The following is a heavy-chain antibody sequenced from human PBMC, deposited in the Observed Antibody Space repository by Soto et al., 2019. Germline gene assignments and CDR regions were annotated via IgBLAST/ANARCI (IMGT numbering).Heavy chain of an antibody. CDR1: GLSFSTHA. J-gene: IGHJ4*02. Sequence: EVQLLESGGALVQPGGSLRLSCAATGLSFSTHAMSWVRQPPGKGLEWVAGITGSDAVTYYSKTVKGRFTISRDNSKNTLYLQMNNLRAEDTAMYYCAKDDTHWLFNHFDLWGQGTLVTVSS. CDR2: ITGSDAVT. V-gene: IGHV3-23*01. CDR3: AKDDTHWLFNHFDL. D-gene: IGHD3-9*01.